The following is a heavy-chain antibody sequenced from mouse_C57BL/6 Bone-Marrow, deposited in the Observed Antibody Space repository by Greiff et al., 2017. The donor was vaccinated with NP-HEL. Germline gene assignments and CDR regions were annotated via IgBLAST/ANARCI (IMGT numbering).Heavy chain of an antibody. J-gene: IGHJ4*01. CDR3: ARHYYGSSYGYYAMDY. V-gene: IGHV5-2*01. CDR2: LNSDGGST. D-gene: IGHD1-1*01. Sequence: EVKVVESGGGLVQPGESLKLSCESNEYEFPSHDMSWVRKTPEKRLELVAALNSDGGSTYYPDTMERRFIISRDKTKKTLYLQMSSPRSEDTALYYCARHYYGSSYGYYAMDYWGQGTSVTVSS. CDR1: EYEFPSHD.